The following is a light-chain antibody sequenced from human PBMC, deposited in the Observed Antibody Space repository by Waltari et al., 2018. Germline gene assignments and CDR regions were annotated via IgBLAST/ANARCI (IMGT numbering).Light chain of an antibody. CDR2: AAS. V-gene: IGKV1-39*01. CDR1: QSISSY. CDR3: QQSYSTSAGYT. Sequence: DIQMTQSPSSLSASVGDRVTITCRASQSISSYLNWYQQKPGKVPKLLIYAASSLQSGVPSRFSGSGSGTDFTLTISSLQPEDFATYYCQQSYSTSAGYTFGQGTKLEIK. J-gene: IGKJ2*01.